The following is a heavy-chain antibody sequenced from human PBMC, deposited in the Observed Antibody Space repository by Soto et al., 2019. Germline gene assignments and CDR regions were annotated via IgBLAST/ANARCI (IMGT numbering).Heavy chain of an antibody. CDR1: GYTFTGYY. J-gene: IGHJ4*02. D-gene: IGHD3-22*01. V-gene: IGHV1-2*02. CDR2: INPNSGGT. CDR3: ARGWYYYDSSGYYDFFDY. Sequence: ASVKVSCKASGYTFTGYYMHWVRQAPGQGLEWMGWINPNSGGTNYAQKFQGRVTMTRDTSISTAYMELSRLRSDDTAVYYCARGWYYYDSSGYYDFFDYWGQGTLVTVSS.